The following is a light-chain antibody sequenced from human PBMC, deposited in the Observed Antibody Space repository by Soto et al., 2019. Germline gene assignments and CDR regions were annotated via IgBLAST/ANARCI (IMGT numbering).Light chain of an antibody. Sequence: EIIMTQSPATLSVSPGEGATLSCRTSHSISTNLAWYQHKRGQSPRLLVYGASTRATGVPARFIGSGSGAEFTLSISSLQSEDFAVYYCQQYNSWPTFGGGTKVEIK. CDR3: QQYNSWPT. J-gene: IGKJ4*01. V-gene: IGKV3-15*01. CDR1: HSISTN. CDR2: GAS.